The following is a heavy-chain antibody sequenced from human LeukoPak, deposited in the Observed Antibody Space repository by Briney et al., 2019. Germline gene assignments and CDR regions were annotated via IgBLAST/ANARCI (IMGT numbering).Heavy chain of an antibody. Sequence: GGSLRLSFTASGFTVSSNYMSWVRQAPGKGLEWVSLIYAGGDTYYPDSVKGRFTLTRDNSKNTVYLQMHSLRVEDTAMYYCTTISELLFYFASWGQGTLVTVSS. J-gene: IGHJ4*02. D-gene: IGHD1-26*01. CDR2: IYAGGDT. V-gene: IGHV3-66*01. CDR3: TTISELLFYFAS. CDR1: GFTVSSNY.